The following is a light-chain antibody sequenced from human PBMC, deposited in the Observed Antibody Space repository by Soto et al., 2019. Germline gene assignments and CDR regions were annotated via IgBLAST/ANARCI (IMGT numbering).Light chain of an antibody. Sequence: SALTQPPSTSGTPGQRVTISCSGSSSNVGINAVHWYQQFPGTAPRLLIYTDYQRPSGVPGRFSGSKSGTSASLAISGLQSEDEADYYCAAWDDSLGGLVFGGGTKLTVL. CDR3: AAWDDSLGGLV. V-gene: IGLV1-44*01. CDR2: TDY. CDR1: SSNVGINA. J-gene: IGLJ2*01.